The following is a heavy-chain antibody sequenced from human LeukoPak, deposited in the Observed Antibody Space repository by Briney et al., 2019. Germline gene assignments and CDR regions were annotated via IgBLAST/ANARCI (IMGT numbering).Heavy chain of an antibody. CDR3: ARAQPYYDFWSGYYTPYYYYYYMDV. CDR2: MNPNSGNT. CDR1: GYTFTSYD. V-gene: IGHV1-8*01. Sequence: ASVKLSCKASGYTFTSYDINWVRQATGQGLEWMGWMNPNSGNTGYAQKFQGRVTMTRNTSISTAYMELSSLRSEDTAVYYCARAQPYYDFWSGYYTPYYYYYYMDVWGKGTTVTVSS. D-gene: IGHD3-3*01. J-gene: IGHJ6*03.